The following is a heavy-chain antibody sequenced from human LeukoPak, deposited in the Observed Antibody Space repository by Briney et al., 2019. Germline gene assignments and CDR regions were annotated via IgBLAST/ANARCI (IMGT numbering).Heavy chain of an antibody. J-gene: IGHJ5*02. D-gene: IGHD1-26*01. CDR2: ISSSSSYI. V-gene: IGHV3-21*01. Sequence: GGSLRLSCAASGFTFSSYSMNWVRQAPGKGLEWVSSISSSSSYIYYADSVKGRFTISRDNAKNSLYLQMNSLRAEDTAVYYCARVGVAQELYNWFDPWGQGTLVTVSS. CDR3: ARVGVAQELYNWFDP. CDR1: GFTFSSYS.